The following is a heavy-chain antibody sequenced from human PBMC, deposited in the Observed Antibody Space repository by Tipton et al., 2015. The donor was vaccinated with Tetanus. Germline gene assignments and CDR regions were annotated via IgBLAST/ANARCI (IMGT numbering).Heavy chain of an antibody. CDR1: GFTFGDYA. V-gene: IGHV3-49*03. D-gene: IGHD6-13*01. Sequence: SLRLSCTASGFTFGDYAMSWFRQAPGKGLEWVGFIRSKAYGGTTEYAASVKGRFTISRDDSKSIAYLQMNSLKTEDTAVYYCTREQQLGDYYYGMDVWGQGTTVTVSS. CDR2: IRSKAYGGTT. CDR3: TREQQLGDYYYGMDV. J-gene: IGHJ6*02.